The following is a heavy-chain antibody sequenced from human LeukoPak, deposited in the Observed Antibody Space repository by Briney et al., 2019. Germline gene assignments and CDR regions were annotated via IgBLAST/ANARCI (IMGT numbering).Heavy chain of an antibody. V-gene: IGHV3-9*01. J-gene: IGHJ4*02. D-gene: IGHD4-17*01. CDR3: AKDMGDYGDYGAFDY. Sequence: GGSLRLSCAASGFTFDDYAMHWVRQPPGKGLEWVSGISWNSGSIGYADSVKGRFTISRDNAKNSLYLQMNSLRAEDTALYYCAKDMGDYGDYGAFDYWGQGTLVTVSS. CDR2: ISWNSGSI. CDR1: GFTFDDYA.